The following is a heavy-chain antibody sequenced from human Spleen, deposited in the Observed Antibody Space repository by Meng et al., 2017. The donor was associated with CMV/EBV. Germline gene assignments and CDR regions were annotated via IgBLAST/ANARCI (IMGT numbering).Heavy chain of an antibody. D-gene: IGHD3-22*01. J-gene: IGHJ4*02. Sequence: GESLKISCAASGFTFSSYAMHWVRQAPGKGLEWVAVISFHGSNKYYADSVKGRFTISRDNSKNTLYLQMNSLRPEDSAVHYCAKGANFYDSSGPFDYWGQGTVVTVSS. CDR1: GFTFSSYA. V-gene: IGHV3-30-3*01. CDR2: ISFHGSNK. CDR3: AKGANFYDSSGPFDY.